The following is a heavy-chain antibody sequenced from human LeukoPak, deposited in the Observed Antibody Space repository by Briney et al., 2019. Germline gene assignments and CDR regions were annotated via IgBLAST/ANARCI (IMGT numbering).Heavy chain of an antibody. Sequence: GASVKVSCKASGYTFTSYGISWVRQAPGQGLEWMGWISAYNGNTNYAQKLQGRITMTTDTSTSTAYMELRSLRSDDTAVYYCARDGPAAILRTHRLDPWGQGTLVTVSS. J-gene: IGHJ5*02. D-gene: IGHD2-2*01. V-gene: IGHV1-18*01. CDR2: ISAYNGNT. CDR3: ARDGPAAILRTHRLDP. CDR1: GYTFTSYG.